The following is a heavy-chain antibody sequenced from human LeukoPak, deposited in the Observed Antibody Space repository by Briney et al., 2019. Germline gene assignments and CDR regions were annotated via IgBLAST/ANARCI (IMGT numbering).Heavy chain of an antibody. CDR1: GGSFSGYY. CDR3: AICDSSGYYLE. Sequence: PSEILSLTCAVYGGSFSGYYWSWIRQPPGKGLEWIGEINHSGSTNYNPSLKSRVTISVDTSKNQFSLKLSSVTAADTAVYYCAICDSSGYYLEWGQGTLVTVSS. CDR2: INHSGST. D-gene: IGHD3-22*01. V-gene: IGHV4-34*01. J-gene: IGHJ4*02.